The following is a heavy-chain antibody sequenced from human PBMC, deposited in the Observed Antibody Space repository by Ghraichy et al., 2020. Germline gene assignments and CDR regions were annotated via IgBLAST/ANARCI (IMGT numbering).Heavy chain of an antibody. D-gene: IGHD1-26*01. CDR1: GGSFSGYY. CDR2: INHSGST. V-gene: IGHV4-34*01. Sequence: SQTLSLTCAVYGGSFSGYYWSWIRQPPGKGLEWIGEINHSGSTNYNPSLKSRVTISVDTSKNQFSLKLSSVTAADTAVYYCARALYSGSYYYFNYWGQGTLVTVSS. CDR3: ARALYSGSYYYFNY. J-gene: IGHJ4*02.